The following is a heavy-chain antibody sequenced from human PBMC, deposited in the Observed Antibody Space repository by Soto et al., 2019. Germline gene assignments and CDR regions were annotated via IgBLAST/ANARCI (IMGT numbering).Heavy chain of an antibody. CDR1: GYTFTSYA. D-gene: IGHD2-2*01. Sequence: QVQLVQSGAEVKKPGASVKVSCKASGYTFTSYAMHWVRQAPGQRLEWMGWINAGNGNTKYSQKFQGRVTITRDTSASTAYMELSSLRSEDTAVYYCASYCSSTSCGGFDYWGQGTLVTVSS. CDR2: INAGNGNT. V-gene: IGHV1-3*01. J-gene: IGHJ4*02. CDR3: ASYCSSTSCGGFDY.